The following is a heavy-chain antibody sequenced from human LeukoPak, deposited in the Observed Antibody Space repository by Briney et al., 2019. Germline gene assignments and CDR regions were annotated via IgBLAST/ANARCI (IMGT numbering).Heavy chain of an antibody. D-gene: IGHD1-26*01. V-gene: IGHV1-2*02. CDR3: ARRGYCATTSCPNIRGISYYYGMDV. Sequence: ASVKVSCKASGYTFTAYYMNWVRQAPGQGLEWMGWINPNSGGAEFAQKFQGRVTMTRDTSISIAYMELSTLTSDDTAVYYCARRGYCATTSCPNIRGISYYYGMDVWGQGTTVTVSS. J-gene: IGHJ6*01. CDR1: GYTFTAYY. CDR2: INPNSGGA.